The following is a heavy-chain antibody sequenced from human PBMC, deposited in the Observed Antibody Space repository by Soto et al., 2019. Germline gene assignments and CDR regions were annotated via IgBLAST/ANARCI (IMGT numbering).Heavy chain of an antibody. Sequence: SETLSLTCAVSGDSISSGGFSWSWIRQPPGKGLEWIGYIYHSGSTNYNPSLKSRVTISVDKSKNQFSLKLSSVTAADTAVYYCARDLPHAFDIWGQGTMVTVSS. CDR2: IYHSGST. CDR1: GDSISSGGFS. CDR3: ARDLPHAFDI. V-gene: IGHV4-30-2*01. J-gene: IGHJ3*02. D-gene: IGHD2-2*01.